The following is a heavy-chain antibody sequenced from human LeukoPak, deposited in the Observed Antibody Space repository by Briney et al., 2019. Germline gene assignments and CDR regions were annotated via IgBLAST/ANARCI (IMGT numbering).Heavy chain of an antibody. V-gene: IGHV3-7*03. CDR1: GFTFSSYA. CDR3: ARDLYCSSTSCYDYYYYGMDV. D-gene: IGHD2-2*01. J-gene: IGHJ6*02. CDR2: IKQDGSEK. Sequence: GGSLRLSCAASGFTFSSYAMSWVRQAPGKGLEWVANIKQDGSEKYYVDSVKGRFTISRDNAKNSLYLQMNSLRAEDTAVYYCARDLYCSSTSCYDYYYYGMDVWGQGTTVTVSS.